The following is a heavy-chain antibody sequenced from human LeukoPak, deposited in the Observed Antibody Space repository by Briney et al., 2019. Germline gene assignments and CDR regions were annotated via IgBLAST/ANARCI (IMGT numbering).Heavy chain of an antibody. V-gene: IGHV3-30*02. J-gene: IGHJ5*02. CDR1: GFTFSNYG. CDR2: IGFDGSNK. Sequence: GGPLRPSFARPGFTFSNYGMPWVRQAPGKGRGWVAFIGFDGSNKYYADSVKGRFTISRDNSKNTLYLQMNSLRAEDTAVYYCARNVLRFLEWSSAIDPWGQGTLVTVSS. D-gene: IGHD3-3*01. CDR3: ARNVLRFLEWSSAIDP.